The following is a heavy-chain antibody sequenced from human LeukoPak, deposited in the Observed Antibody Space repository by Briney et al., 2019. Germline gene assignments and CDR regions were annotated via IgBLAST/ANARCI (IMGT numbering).Heavy chain of an antibody. CDR1: GGSISSGSYY. V-gene: IGHV4-61*02. J-gene: IGHJ4*02. CDR3: ARDAGGSGSYYSRLDY. D-gene: IGHD3-10*01. CDR2: IYTSGST. Sequence: PSETLSLTCTVSGGSISSGSYYWSWIRQPAGKGLEWIGRIYTSGSTNYNPSLKSRVSMSVDTSKNQFSLKLNSVTAADTAVYYCARDAGGSGSYYSRLDYWGQGTLVTVSS.